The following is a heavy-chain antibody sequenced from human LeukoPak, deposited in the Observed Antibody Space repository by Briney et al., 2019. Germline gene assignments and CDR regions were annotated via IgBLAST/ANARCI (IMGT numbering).Heavy chain of an antibody. V-gene: IGHV3-23*01. CDR1: GFTFSSYA. D-gene: IGHD2-15*01. Sequence: GGSLRLSCAASGFTFSSYAMSWVRQAPGKGLEWVSAISGSGGSTYYADSVKGRFTISRDNSKNTLYLQMNSLRAEDTAVYYCAEGGRYCSGGSCYSPLRYRGQGTLVTVSS. J-gene: IGHJ4*02. CDR2: ISGSGGST. CDR3: AEGGRYCSGGSCYSPLRY.